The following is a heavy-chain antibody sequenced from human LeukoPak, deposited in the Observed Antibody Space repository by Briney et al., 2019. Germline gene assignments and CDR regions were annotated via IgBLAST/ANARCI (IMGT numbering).Heavy chain of an antibody. Sequence: GGSLRLSCAASGFTFSDYYMSWIRQAPGKGLEWVSYISSSGSTIYYADSVEGRFTISRDNAKNSLYLQMNSLRAEDTAVYYCARATGHYDILTGYYNVGYFDHWGQGTLVTVSS. V-gene: IGHV3-11*01. D-gene: IGHD3-9*01. CDR1: GFTFSDYY. J-gene: IGHJ4*02. CDR3: ARATGHYDILTGYYNVGYFDH. CDR2: ISSSGSTI.